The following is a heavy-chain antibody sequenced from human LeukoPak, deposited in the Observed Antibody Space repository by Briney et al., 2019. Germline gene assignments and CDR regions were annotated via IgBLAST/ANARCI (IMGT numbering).Heavy chain of an antibody. CDR1: GFTFSSYS. CDR3: ATTLRTRGTGYFDL. J-gene: IGHJ2*01. V-gene: IGHV3-21*01. Sequence: PGGSLRLSCAASGFTFSSYSMNWVRQAPGKGLEWVSSISSSSSYIYYADSLKGRFTISRDNAKKTLYLQINSLRAEDTAVYYCATTLRTRGTGYFDLWGRGTLVTVSS. D-gene: IGHD1-1*01. CDR2: ISSSSSYI.